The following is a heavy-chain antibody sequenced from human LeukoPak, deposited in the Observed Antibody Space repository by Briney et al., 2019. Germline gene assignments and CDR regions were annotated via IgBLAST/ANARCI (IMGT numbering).Heavy chain of an antibody. CDR1: GFTFSNYA. CDR3: EYYPAY. D-gene: IGHD3-10*01. J-gene: IGHJ4*02. V-gene: IGHV3-23*01. CDR2: ISDSGGRT. Sequence: GGSLRLSCVASGFTFSNYAMTWIRQAPGKGLEGCSAISDSGGRTHYADSVKGRFTISRDNSKNTLYLQMNSLRVGDTAVYYCEYYPAYWGQGTLVTVSS.